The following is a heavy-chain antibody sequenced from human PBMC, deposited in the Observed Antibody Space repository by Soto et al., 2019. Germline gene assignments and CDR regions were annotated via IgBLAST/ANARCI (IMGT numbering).Heavy chain of an antibody. CDR3: ATYYGSGSYFPDHYYNGMDV. J-gene: IGHJ6*02. Sequence: PGGSLRLSCAASEFTFAMGWVRQAPGKGLEWISYISSSSSTIYYADSVKGRFTISRDNAKNSLYLQMNSLRAEDTAVYYCATYYGSGSYFPDHYYNGMDVWGQGTTVTVSS. D-gene: IGHD3-10*01. CDR2: ISSSSSTI. V-gene: IGHV3-48*01. CDR1: EFTFA.